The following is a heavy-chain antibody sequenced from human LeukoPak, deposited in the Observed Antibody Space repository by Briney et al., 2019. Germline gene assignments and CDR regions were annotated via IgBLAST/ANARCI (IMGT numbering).Heavy chain of an antibody. D-gene: IGHD3-10*01. CDR2: ISYDGSNK. V-gene: IGHV3-30*04. CDR3: ARESGQDYYYYMDV. J-gene: IGHJ6*03. CDR1: GFTFSSYA. Sequence: GGSLRLSCAASGFTFSSYAMHWVRQAPGKGLEWVAVISYDGSNKYYADSVKGRFTISRDNSKNTLYLQMNSLRAEDTAVYYCARESGQDYYYYMDVWDKGTTVTVSS.